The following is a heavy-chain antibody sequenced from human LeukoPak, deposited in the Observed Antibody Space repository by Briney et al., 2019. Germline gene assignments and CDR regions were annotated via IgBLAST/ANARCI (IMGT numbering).Heavy chain of an antibody. CDR2: IYYSGTT. Sequence: PSETLSLTCTVSGGSVSSGSEYWSWIRQPPGKGLEWIGYIYYSGTTNYNPSLKSRVTISVDTSKNQFSLKLSSVTAADTAVYYCARGGGYSGYETTDYWGQGALVTVSS. V-gene: IGHV4-61*01. D-gene: IGHD5-12*01. J-gene: IGHJ4*02. CDR1: GGSVSSGSEY. CDR3: ARGGGYSGYETTDY.